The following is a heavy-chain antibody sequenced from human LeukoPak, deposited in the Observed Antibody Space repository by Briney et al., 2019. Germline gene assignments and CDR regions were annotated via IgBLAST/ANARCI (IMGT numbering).Heavy chain of an antibody. CDR1: GFTFNDYA. CDR2: ISWNSGSI. J-gene: IGHJ4*02. D-gene: IGHD6-19*01. V-gene: IGHV3-9*01. Sequence: GRSLRLSCAASGFTFNDYAMHWVRQAPGKGLEWVSGISWNSGSIGYGDSVKGRFTVSRDNADNTMFLQMNSVRDEDTAVYYCATKQWLAPPPDSWGQGTPVTVSS. CDR3: ATKQWLAPPPDS.